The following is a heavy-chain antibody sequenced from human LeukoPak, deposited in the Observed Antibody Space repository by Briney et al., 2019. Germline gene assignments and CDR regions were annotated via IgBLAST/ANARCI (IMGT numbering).Heavy chain of an antibody. V-gene: IGHV1-18*04. CDR1: GYTFTSYG. CDR2: ISAYNGNT. CDR3: ARVPPGVVIMNRFDP. Sequence: ASVKVSCKASGYTFTSYGISWVRQAPGQGLEWMGWISAYNGNTNYAQKLQGRVTMTTDTSTSTAYMELRSLRSDDTAVYYCARVPPGVVIMNRFDPWGQGTLVTVSS. D-gene: IGHD3-10*01. J-gene: IGHJ5*02.